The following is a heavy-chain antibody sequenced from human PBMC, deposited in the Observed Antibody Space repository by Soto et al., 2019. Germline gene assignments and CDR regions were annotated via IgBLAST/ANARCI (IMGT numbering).Heavy chain of an antibody. Sequence: GASVKVSCKASGYTFPGYHMHWLRQAPGQGLEWMGWINPNSGGTNYAQKSQGWVTMTRDTSISTAYMELSRLRSDDTAVYYCARGGHCTNGVCLRYYFDYWGQGTLVTVSS. J-gene: IGHJ4*02. V-gene: IGHV1-2*04. CDR1: GYTFPGYH. CDR3: ARGGHCTNGVCLRYYFDY. CDR2: INPNSGGT. D-gene: IGHD2-8*01.